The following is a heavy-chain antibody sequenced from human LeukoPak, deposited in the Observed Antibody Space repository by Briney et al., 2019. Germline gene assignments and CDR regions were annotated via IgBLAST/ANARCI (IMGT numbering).Heavy chain of an antibody. CDR2: VSSGRIT. D-gene: IGHD4-17*01. Sequence: GGCLRLSCVASGFTFSDYSIHWVRQAPGKGLEWLSYVSSGRITYADSVRGRFTSSRDNARNSLFLQMNSLGAEDTAVYYCATDTVYYFNLWGRGTLVTVSS. J-gene: IGHJ2*01. V-gene: IGHV3-48*01. CDR1: GFTFSDYS. CDR3: ATDTVYYFNL.